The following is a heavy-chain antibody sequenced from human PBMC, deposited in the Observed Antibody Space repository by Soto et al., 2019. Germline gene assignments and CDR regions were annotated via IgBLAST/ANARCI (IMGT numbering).Heavy chain of an antibody. CDR3: ARVPGIAVAGTYFDY. CDR1: GGSFSGYY. CDR2: INHSGHT. Sequence: QVQLQQWGAGLLKPSETLSLTCAVYGGSFSGYYWSWIRQPPGKGLEWIGEINHSGHTNYNPSLKSRVTISVDTSKNQFSLKLSSVTAADTAVYYCARVPGIAVAGTYFDYWGQGTLVTVSS. J-gene: IGHJ4*02. V-gene: IGHV4-34*01. D-gene: IGHD6-19*01.